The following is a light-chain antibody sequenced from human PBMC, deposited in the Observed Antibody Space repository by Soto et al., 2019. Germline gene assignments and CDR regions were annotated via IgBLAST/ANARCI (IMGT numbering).Light chain of an antibody. J-gene: IGKJ2*02. Sequence: DIQMTQSPSTLSTSVGDRVTITCRASQSISTWLAWYQHKPGKAPKLLIYQASSLEGGVPSRFSGSGSGTEFTLTISSLQPDDFATYYCQQYITHSRTFGQGTRVETK. CDR2: QAS. V-gene: IGKV1-5*03. CDR1: QSISTW. CDR3: QQYITHSRT.